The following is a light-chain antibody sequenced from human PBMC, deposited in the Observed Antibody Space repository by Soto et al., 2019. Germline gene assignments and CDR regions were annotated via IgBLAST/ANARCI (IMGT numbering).Light chain of an antibody. J-gene: IGKJ5*01. CDR1: QSVSSY. CDR2: DAS. Sequence: PGDRATLSCRTSQSVSSYFAWYQQKPGRAPRLLIYDASSRATGIPARFIGSGSGTDFTLTISSLEPEDFAVYYCQQRSNWPITFGQGTRLEIK. V-gene: IGKV3-11*01. CDR3: QQRSNWPIT.